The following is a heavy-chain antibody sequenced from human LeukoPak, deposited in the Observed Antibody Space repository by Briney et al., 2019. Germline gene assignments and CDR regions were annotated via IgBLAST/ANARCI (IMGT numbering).Heavy chain of an antibody. J-gene: IGHJ5*02. CDR3: ARVGIVVVVAATVDNWFDP. Sequence: ASVKVSCKASGYTFTSYDINWVRQATGQGLEWMGWMNPNSGNTGYAQKFQGRVTITRNTSISTAYMELSSLRSEDTAVYYCARVGIVVVVAATVDNWFDPWGQGTLVTVSS. V-gene: IGHV1-8*03. D-gene: IGHD2-15*01. CDR2: MNPNSGNT. CDR1: GYTFTSYD.